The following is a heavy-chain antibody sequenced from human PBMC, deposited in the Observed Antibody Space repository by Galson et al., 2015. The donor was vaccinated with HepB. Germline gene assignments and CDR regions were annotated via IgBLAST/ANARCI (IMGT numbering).Heavy chain of an antibody. CDR3: ARDPEAYGDYGMDV. CDR2: IHRDGSSR. D-gene: IGHD4-17*01. V-gene: IGHV3-74*01. CDR1: GFSLSSYW. Sequence: SLRLSCAASGFSLSSYWMNWVRQVPGKGLVWVSRIHRDGSSRSYADSVKGRFTISRDNAKNTLYLQMNSLRVEDTGVYYCARDPEAYGDYGMDVWGQGTTVTVSS. J-gene: IGHJ6*02.